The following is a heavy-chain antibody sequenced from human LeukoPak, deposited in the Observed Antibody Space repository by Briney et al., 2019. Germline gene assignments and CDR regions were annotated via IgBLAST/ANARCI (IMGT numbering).Heavy chain of an antibody. D-gene: IGHD3-22*01. CDR1: GFTFSSYS. V-gene: IGHV3-21*01. CDR2: ISSSSSYI. J-gene: IGHJ4*02. Sequence: GRSLRLSCAASGFTFSSYSMNWVRQAPGKGLEWVSSISSSSSYIYYADSVKGRFTISRDNAKNSLYLQMNSLRAEDAAVYYCARDNYYDRPYYFDYWGQGTLVTVSS. CDR3: ARDNYYDRPYYFDY.